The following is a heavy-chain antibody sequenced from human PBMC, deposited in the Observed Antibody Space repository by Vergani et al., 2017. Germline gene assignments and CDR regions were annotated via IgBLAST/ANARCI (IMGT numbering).Heavy chain of an antibody. CDR2: ITNTGDST. CDR3: GRGSDNYN. V-gene: IGHV3-23*01. J-gene: IGHJ4*02. D-gene: IGHD5-24*01. Sequence: EVQLLQSEGAVVQPGGSLRLSCVASGFTFSSHAMSWVRQGQGQGLEWVASITNTGDSTHYADSVKGRFTISRDNSKNTLYLQMNSLRVEDTAVYYCGRGSDNYNWGQGTLVTVSS. CDR1: GFTFSSHA.